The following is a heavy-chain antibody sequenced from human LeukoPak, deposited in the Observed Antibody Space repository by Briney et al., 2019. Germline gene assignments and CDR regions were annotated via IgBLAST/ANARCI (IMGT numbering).Heavy chain of an antibody. J-gene: IGHJ4*02. CDR1: GFAFSGSA. V-gene: IGHV3-73*01. CDR2: IRGKANSYAT. D-gene: IGHD3-3*01. CDR3: TSYDFGVVSPFDY. Sequence: GGSLRLSCAASGFAFSGSAMHWVRQASGKGLEWVGRIRGKANSYATAYAASVKGRFIVSRDDSKNTAYLQMNSLKTEDTAVYYCTSYDFGVVSPFDYWGQGTLVTVSS.